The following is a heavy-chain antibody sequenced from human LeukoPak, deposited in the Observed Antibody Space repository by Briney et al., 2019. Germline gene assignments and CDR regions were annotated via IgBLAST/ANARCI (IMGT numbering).Heavy chain of an antibody. CDR1: GYTFTSYD. CDR3: AREFPLGYCSGGSCYPDRYYGMDV. Sequence: ASVKVSCKASGYTFTSYDINWVRQATGQGLEWMGWMNPNSGNTGYAQKFQGRVTMTRNTSISTAYMELSSLRSEDTAVYYCAREFPLGYCSGGSCYPDRYYGMDVWGQGTTVTVSS. J-gene: IGHJ6*02. D-gene: IGHD2-15*01. CDR2: MNPNSGNT. V-gene: IGHV1-8*01.